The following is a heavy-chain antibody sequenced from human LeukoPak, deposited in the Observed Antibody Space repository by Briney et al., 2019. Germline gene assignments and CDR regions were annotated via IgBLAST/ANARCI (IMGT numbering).Heavy chain of an antibody. CDR1: GGSISSGSYY. J-gene: IGHJ3*02. CDR2: YYYSGST. CDR3: ARDPGIAVAGYAFDM. D-gene: IGHD6-19*01. V-gene: IGHV4-39*07. Sequence: PSETLSLTCTVSGGSISSGSYYWGWIRQPPGKGLEWIGSYYYSGSTYYNPSLKSRVTISVDTSKNQFSLKLSSVTAADTAVYYCARDPGIAVAGYAFDMWGQGTMVTVSS.